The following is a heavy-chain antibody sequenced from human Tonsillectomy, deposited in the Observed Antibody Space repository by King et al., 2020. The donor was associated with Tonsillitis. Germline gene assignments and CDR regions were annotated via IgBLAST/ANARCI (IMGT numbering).Heavy chain of an antibody. D-gene: IGHD3-10*01. Sequence: VQLVESGGDLVQPGRSLRLSCTASGFTFGDYAMSWFRQAPGKGLEWVGFIRSKVYGGTSEYAASVKGRFTISRDDSNSIAYLQMNSLKTEDTALYYFTRLLVRGIIVPNDAFHIWGQGTMVTVSS. CDR3: TRLLVRGIIVPNDAFHI. J-gene: IGHJ3*02. CDR1: GFTFGDYA. CDR2: IRSKVYGGTS. V-gene: IGHV3-49*03.